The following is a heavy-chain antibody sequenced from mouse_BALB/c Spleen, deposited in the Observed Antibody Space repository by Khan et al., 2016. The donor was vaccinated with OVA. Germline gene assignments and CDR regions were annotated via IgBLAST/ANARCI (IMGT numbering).Heavy chain of an antibody. CDR3: ARYFYYGNDGAMDY. CDR2: ILPGSGST. V-gene: IGHV1-9*01. J-gene: IGHJ4*01. Sequence: QVQLKQSGAELMKPGASVKISCKATGYTFSSYWIEWVKQRPGHGLEWIGEILPGSGSTNYNEKFKGKATFTADSSSNTAYMQLSSLTSEDSAVYYCARYFYYGNDGAMDYWGEGTSGNVSS. CDR1: GYTFSSYW. D-gene: IGHD2-2*01.